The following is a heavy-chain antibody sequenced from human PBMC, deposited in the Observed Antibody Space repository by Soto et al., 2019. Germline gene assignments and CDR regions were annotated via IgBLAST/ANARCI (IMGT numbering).Heavy chain of an antibody. CDR3: AKDGAAAGRQRGTDAFDI. J-gene: IGHJ3*02. V-gene: IGHV3-30*18. Sequence: GGSLRLSCAASGFTFSSYGMHWVRQAPGKGLEWVAVISYDGSNKYYADSVKGRFTISRDNSKNTLYLQMNSLRAEDTAVYYCAKDGAAAGRQRGTDAFDIWGQGTMVTVSS. D-gene: IGHD6-13*01. CDR2: ISYDGSNK. CDR1: GFTFSSYG.